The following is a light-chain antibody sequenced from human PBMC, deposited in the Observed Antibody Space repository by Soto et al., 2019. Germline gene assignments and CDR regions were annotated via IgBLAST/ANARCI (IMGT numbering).Light chain of an antibody. V-gene: IGKV1-39*01. Sequence: DIQMTQSPSSLSASVGDRVTITCRASQSISSYLNWYQQKPGKAPKLMIYAASSLQSGVPSRFSGSRSGTDFTLTISSLQPEDVATYYCQQSYSTPRTLGQGTKVDIK. CDR1: QSISSY. CDR2: AAS. J-gene: IGKJ1*01. CDR3: QQSYSTPRT.